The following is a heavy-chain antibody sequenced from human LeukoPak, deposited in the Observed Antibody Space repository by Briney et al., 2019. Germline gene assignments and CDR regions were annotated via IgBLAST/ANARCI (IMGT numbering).Heavy chain of an antibody. CDR2: IYGGSSVYYGST. V-gene: IGHV3-66*01. Sequence: GGSLRLSCAASQFSVSSNYMTWVRQAPGKGLEGVSVIYGGSSVYYGSTYYADSVKDRFTISRDNSKNTLYLQMSSLRAEDTALYFCAKARPSWGYPSDYWGQGALVTVSS. CDR1: QFSVSSNY. J-gene: IGHJ4*02. D-gene: IGHD5-18*01. CDR3: AKARPSWGYPSDY.